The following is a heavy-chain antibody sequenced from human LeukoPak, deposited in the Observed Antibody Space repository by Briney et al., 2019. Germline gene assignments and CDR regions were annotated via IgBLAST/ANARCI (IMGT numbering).Heavy chain of an antibody. CDR3: ARQDSGGSFDP. D-gene: IGHD2-15*01. Sequence: SETLSLTCAVYGGSFSGYYWGWIRQPPGKGLEWIGEINHSGSTNYNPSLKSRVTISVDTSKNQFSLKLSSVTAADTAVYYCARQDSGGSFDPWGQGTLVTVSS. CDR1: GGSFSGYY. V-gene: IGHV4-34*01. J-gene: IGHJ5*02. CDR2: INHSGST.